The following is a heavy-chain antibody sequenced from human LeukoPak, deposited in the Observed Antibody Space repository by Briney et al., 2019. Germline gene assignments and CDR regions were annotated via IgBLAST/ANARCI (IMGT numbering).Heavy chain of an antibody. Sequence: GGSLRLSCAASGFTFSTYGMHWVRQAPXXXXXWVAIISYDGSYKYYADSVKGRFTISRDNSKNTPYLQLNSLRAEDTAVYYCAKSTSPLYYYYGMDVWGQGTTVTVSS. V-gene: IGHV3-30*18. CDR2: ISYDGSYK. CDR3: AKSTSPLYYYYGMDV. CDR1: GFTFSTYG. D-gene: IGHD2-2*01. J-gene: IGHJ6*02.